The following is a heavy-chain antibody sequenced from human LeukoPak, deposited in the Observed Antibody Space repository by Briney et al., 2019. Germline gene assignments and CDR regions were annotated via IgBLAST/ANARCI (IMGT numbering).Heavy chain of an antibody. D-gene: IGHD5-24*01. CDR3: ARQNRGMATIQIES. CDR2: IYDTGRT. J-gene: IGHJ4*02. CDR1: GGSISNYY. V-gene: IGHV4-59*08. Sequence: PSQTLSLTCTISGGSISNYYCTWIRQPPGGGLEWIGFIYDTGRTDYNPSLKTRVTISVATSKNQFYLKLTSVTAADTDVYYCARQNRGMATIQIESWGQGTLVTVSS.